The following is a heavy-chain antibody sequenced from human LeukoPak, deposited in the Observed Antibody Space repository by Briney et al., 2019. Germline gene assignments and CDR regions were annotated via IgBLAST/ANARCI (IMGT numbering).Heavy chain of an antibody. Sequence: PGGSLRLSCAASGFTFSNAWMSWVRQAPGKGLEWVSYISSSSSTIYYADSVKGRFTISRDNAKNSLYLQMNSLRDEDTAVYYCARDISAAMVLWGQGTLVTVSS. J-gene: IGHJ4*02. CDR1: GFTFSNAW. CDR3: ARDISAAMVL. D-gene: IGHD5-18*01. V-gene: IGHV3-48*02. CDR2: ISSSSSTI.